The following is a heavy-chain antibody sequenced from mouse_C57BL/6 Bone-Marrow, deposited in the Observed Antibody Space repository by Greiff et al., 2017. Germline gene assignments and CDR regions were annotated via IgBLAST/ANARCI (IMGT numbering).Heavy chain of an antibody. CDR2: IHPNSGST. CDR3: ARNYGSSGAMDD. J-gene: IGHJ4*01. Sequence: QVQLQQPGAELVKPGASVKLSCKASGYTFTSYWMHWVKQRPGQGLEWIGMIHPNSGSTNYNEKFKSKATLTVDKSSSTAYMQLSSLTSEDSAVYYCARNYGSSGAMDDWGQGTSGTVSS. V-gene: IGHV1-64*01. D-gene: IGHD1-1*01. CDR1: GYTFTSYW.